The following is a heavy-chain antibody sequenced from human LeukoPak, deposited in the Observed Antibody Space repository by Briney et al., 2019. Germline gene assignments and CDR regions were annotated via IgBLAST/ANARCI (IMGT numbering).Heavy chain of an antibody. D-gene: IGHD6-13*01. J-gene: IGHJ4*02. Sequence: GGSLRLSCAASGFTFSSYTMNWVRQAPGKGLEWVSIISSGSSYIHYADSVKGRFTISRDNAKNSLYLQMNSLRAEDTAVYYCAREGVSYSSSWYYFDYWGQGTLVTVSS. CDR3: AREGVSYSSSWYYFDY. CDR2: ISSGSSYI. V-gene: IGHV3-21*04. CDR1: GFTFSSYT.